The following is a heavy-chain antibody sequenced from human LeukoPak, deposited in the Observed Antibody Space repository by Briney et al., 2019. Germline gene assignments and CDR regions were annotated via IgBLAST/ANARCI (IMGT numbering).Heavy chain of an antibody. J-gene: IGHJ5*02. D-gene: IGHD2-15*01. CDR2: TYYRSKWYN. CDR3: ASTAIRHCSGGSCYWDWFDP. V-gene: IGHV6-1*01. CDR1: GDSVSSNSAA. Sequence: LSQTLSLTCAISGDSVSSNSAAWNWIRQSPSRGLEWLGRTYYRSKWYNDYAVSVKSRITINPDTSKNQFSLQLNSVTPEDTAVYYCASTAIRHCSGGSCYWDWFDPWGQGTLVTVSS.